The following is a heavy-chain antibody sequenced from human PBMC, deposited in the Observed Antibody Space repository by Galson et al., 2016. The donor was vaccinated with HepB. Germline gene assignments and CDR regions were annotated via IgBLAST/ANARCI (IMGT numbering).Heavy chain of an antibody. Sequence: SVKVSCKASGYSFSDYDFAWVRQVPGQGLEWMGWMNPNSGNTGYAQRLRGRIATTRDASTNTAYMELCSLRSEDAAVYYCARAIRYGLLTEYWGRGTLVTVSS. CDR1: GYSFSDYD. CDR3: ARAIRYGLLTEY. V-gene: IGHV1-8*01. J-gene: IGHJ4*02. D-gene: IGHD3-9*01. CDR2: MNPNSGNT.